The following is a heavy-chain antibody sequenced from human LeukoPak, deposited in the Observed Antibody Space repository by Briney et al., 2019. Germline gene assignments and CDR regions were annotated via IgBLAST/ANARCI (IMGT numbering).Heavy chain of an antibody. Sequence: GGSLTFCRTLSGSSFSVSWVKWSLQTTGKGLEWVASINNDGSGKYSVDSVRDRVTISRDNAKNSLHLQINSLTVEDTAIYYCVRDDGDVWGKGTTVTVSS. CDR1: GSSFSVSW. CDR2: INNDGSGK. V-gene: IGHV3-7*03. J-gene: IGHJ6*04. CDR3: VRDDGDV.